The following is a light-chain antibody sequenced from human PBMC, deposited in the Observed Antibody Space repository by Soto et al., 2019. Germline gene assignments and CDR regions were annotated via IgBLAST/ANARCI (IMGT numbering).Light chain of an antibody. Sequence: DVQMTQSPSNLSASIGDTVTITCRASQIVGKWLAWYQQKPGKAPKLLINDVSNLEIGVPSRFSGSGSGTEFTPTLSSLDPDDFATYYCQQYSAYPLTFGGGTRVDI. CDR3: QQYSAYPLT. J-gene: IGKJ4*01. V-gene: IGKV1-5*01. CDR2: DVS. CDR1: QIVGKW.